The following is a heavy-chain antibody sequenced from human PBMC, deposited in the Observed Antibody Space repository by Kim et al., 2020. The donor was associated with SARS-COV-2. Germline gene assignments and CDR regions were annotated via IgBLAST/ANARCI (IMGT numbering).Heavy chain of an antibody. V-gene: IGHV1-69*04. CDR1: GGTFSSYA. Sequence: SVKVSCKASGGTFSSYAISWVRQAPGQGLEWMGRIIPILGIANYAQKFQGRVTITADKSTSTAYMELSSLRSEDTAVYYCARAPTKGYSYGYPLGAFDIWGQGTMVTVSS. CDR2: IIPILGIA. D-gene: IGHD5-18*01. J-gene: IGHJ3*02. CDR3: ARAPTKGYSYGYPLGAFDI.